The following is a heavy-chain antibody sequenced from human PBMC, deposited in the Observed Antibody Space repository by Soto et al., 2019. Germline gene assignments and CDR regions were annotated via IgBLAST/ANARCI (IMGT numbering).Heavy chain of an antibody. CDR1: GFTFSSYS. CDR2: ISSSSSYI. Sequence: EVQLVESGGGLVKPGGSLRLSCAASGFTFSSYSMNWVRQAPGKGLEWVSSISSSSSYIYYADSVKGRFTISRDNAKNSLYLQMNSVRAEAKAVYYCARVGGYYYYDMDVWGKGTTVTVSS. CDR3: ARVGGYYYYDMDV. V-gene: IGHV3-21*01. D-gene: IGHD2-15*01. J-gene: IGHJ6*03.